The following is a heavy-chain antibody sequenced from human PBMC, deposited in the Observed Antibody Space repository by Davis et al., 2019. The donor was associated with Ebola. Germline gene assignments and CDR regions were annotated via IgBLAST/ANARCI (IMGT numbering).Heavy chain of an antibody. CDR2: ISPSGGST. D-gene: IGHD2-2*02. Sequence: AASVKVSCKASGYTFTSYYMHWVRQAPGQGLEWMGIISPSGGSTSYAQKFQGRVTMTRDTSTSTVYMELSSLRSEDTAVYYCARELVPAAIPPYYYYGMDVWGQGTTVTVSS. J-gene: IGHJ6*02. CDR3: ARELVPAAIPPYYYYGMDV. CDR1: GYTFTSYY. V-gene: IGHV1-46*01.